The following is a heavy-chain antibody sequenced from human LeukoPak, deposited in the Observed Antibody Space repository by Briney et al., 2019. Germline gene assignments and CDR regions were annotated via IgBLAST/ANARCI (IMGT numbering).Heavy chain of an antibody. CDR1: GRPLISRDYH. CDR3: ATVVVNWNYVNY. Sequence: DTQSLLRSVSGRPLISRDYHWGTIRQPPGQALEWDEHVYHSGTTYYNPSLKSRVTISVGTAKTQFSLNLNSVTAADTAVYSCATVVVNWNYVNYWGRGVLVTVSS. J-gene: IGHJ4*02. CDR2: VYHSGTT. D-gene: IGHD1-7*01. V-gene: IGHV4-39*07.